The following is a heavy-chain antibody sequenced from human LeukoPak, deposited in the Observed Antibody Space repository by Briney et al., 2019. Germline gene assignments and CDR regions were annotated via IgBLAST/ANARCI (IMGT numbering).Heavy chain of an antibody. CDR1: GFTFSSYG. Sequence: GRSLRLSCAASGFTFSSYGMHWVRQAPGKGLEWVAVISYDGSNKYYADSVKGRFTISRDNSKNTLYLQMNSLRAEDTAVYYCAKGRGYSYGGSVLDYWGQGTLVTDSS. V-gene: IGHV3-30*18. J-gene: IGHJ4*02. CDR3: AKGRGYSYGGSVLDY. CDR2: ISYDGSNK. D-gene: IGHD5-18*01.